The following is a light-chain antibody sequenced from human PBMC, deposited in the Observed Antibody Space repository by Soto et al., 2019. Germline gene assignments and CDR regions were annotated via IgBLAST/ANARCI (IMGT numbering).Light chain of an antibody. CDR1: QSISSY. Sequence: DIQMTQSPSSLSASVGDRVTITCRASQSISSYLNWYQQKPGKAPKLLIYAASSLQSGVPSRFGGSGSRTDFTLTISSLQPEDFATYYCQQSYSTPILTFGGGTKVEIK. V-gene: IGKV1-39*01. CDR2: AAS. CDR3: QQSYSTPILT. J-gene: IGKJ4*01.